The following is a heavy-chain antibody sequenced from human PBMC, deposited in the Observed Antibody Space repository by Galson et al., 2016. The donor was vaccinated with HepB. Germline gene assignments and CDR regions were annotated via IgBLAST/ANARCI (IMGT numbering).Heavy chain of an antibody. CDR2: INTVTGNP. J-gene: IGHJ3*01. Sequence: SVKVSCKASGYIFMSYALNWVRQAPGQGLEWMAWINTVTGNPTYAQDFTGQFVFSLDSSVSTAYLQINTLQAEDTAVYFCTRSGAGGNAFDFWGQGTMVTVSS. CDR3: TRSGAGGNAFDF. V-gene: IGHV7-4-1*02. D-gene: IGHD3-10*01. CDR1: GYIFMSYA.